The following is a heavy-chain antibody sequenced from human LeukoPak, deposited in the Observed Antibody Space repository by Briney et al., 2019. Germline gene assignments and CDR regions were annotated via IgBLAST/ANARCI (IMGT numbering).Heavy chain of an antibody. CDR1: GFTFSSYE. CDR2: ISSSGSTT. Sequence: HAGGSLRLSCAASGFTFSSYEMNWVRQAPGKGLEWVSYISSSGSTTYYADSVKGRLTVSRDNAKNSLNLQMNSLRAEDTAVYYCARYGDYWGQGTLVTVSS. CDR3: ARYGDY. J-gene: IGHJ4*02. V-gene: IGHV3-48*03. D-gene: IGHD3-10*01.